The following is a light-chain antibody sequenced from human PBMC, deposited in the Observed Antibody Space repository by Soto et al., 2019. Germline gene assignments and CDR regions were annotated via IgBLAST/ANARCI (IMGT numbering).Light chain of an antibody. CDR3: AAWDDSLNGRV. CDR1: TSNIGSNT. J-gene: IGLJ1*01. V-gene: IGLV1-44*01. CDR2: SNN. Sequence: QSVLTQPPSASGTPGQRVTISCSGSTSNIGSNTVNWYQQLPGTAPKLLIYSNNQRPSGVRGRFSGSKSGTSASLAISGLQSEDEADYYCAAWDDSLNGRVFGTGTKLTVL.